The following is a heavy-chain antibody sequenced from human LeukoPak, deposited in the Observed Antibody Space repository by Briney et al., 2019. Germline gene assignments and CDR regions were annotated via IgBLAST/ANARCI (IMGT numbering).Heavy chain of an antibody. CDR3: AKDLQLLPMAY. CDR2: ISGSGGST. Sequence: PGGSLRLSCAASGFTFSSYAMSWVRQAPGKGLEWVSGISGSGGSTFYAVSVKGRFTISRDNSKNTLYLQMNSLRAEDTAVYYCAKDLQLLPMAYWGQGTLVTASS. V-gene: IGHV3-23*01. D-gene: IGHD2-2*01. J-gene: IGHJ4*02. CDR1: GFTFSSYA.